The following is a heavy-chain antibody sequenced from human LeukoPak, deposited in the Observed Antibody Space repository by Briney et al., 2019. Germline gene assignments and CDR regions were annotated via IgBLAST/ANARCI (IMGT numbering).Heavy chain of an antibody. Sequence: GGSLRLSCAASGFTFSTYCMHWVRQAPGKGPMWVSRICPDGTVTNYADSVKARFIISRDNARNTVYLEMNSLRVEDTAVYYCVRDFRSADYWGQGTLVTVSS. CDR1: GFTFSTYC. CDR3: VRDFRSADY. CDR2: ICPDGTVT. J-gene: IGHJ4*02. V-gene: IGHV3-74*01.